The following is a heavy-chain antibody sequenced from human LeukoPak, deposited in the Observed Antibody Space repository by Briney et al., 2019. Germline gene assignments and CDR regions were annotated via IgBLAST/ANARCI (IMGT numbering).Heavy chain of an antibody. D-gene: IGHD6-19*01. CDR3: AKVIGGWYSPGPFDY. CDR1: GFTFSNYA. J-gene: IGHJ4*02. Sequence: QAGGSLRLSCAASGFTFSNYAMHWVRRAPGKGLEWVAVISHDESNKYYADSVKGRFTISRDNSKNTLYLQMNSLRAEDTAVYYYAKVIGGWYSPGPFDYWGQGTLVTVSS. CDR2: ISHDESNK. V-gene: IGHV3-30*18.